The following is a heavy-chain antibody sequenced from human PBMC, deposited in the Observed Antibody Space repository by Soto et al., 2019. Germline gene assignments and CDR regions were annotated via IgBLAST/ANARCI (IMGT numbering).Heavy chain of an antibody. CDR3: AKEVGDIVVVPAGSFDY. CDR2: ISGSGGST. Sequence: GGSLRLSCAASGFTFSSYAMSWVRQAPGKGLEWVSAISGSGGSTYYADSVKGRFTISRDDSKNTLYLQMNRLRAEDTAVYYCAKEVGDIVVVPAGSFDYWGQGTLVTVSS. V-gene: IGHV3-23*01. CDR1: GFTFSSYA. D-gene: IGHD2-2*01. J-gene: IGHJ4*02.